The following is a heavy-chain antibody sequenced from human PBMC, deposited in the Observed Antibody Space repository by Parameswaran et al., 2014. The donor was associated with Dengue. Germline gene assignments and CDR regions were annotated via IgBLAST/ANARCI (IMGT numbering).Heavy chain of an antibody. V-gene: IGHV4-39*01. CDR2: IYYSGST. D-gene: IGHD1-1*01. J-gene: IGHJ4*02. CDR3: ARHYKAAGLLRDY. CDR1: GGSISSSSYY. Sequence: ASETLSLTCTVSGGSISSSSYYWGWIRQPPGKGLEWIGSIYYSGSTYYNPSLKSRVTISVDTSKNQFSLKLSSVTAADTAVYYCARHYKAAGLLRDYWGQGTLVTVSS.